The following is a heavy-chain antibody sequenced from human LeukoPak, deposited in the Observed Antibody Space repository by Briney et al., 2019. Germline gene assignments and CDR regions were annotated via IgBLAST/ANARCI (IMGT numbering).Heavy chain of an antibody. CDR2: VHLSGRT. Sequence: KPSETLSLTCGVSGCSISTTNWWTWVRQPPGEGLEWIGEVHLSGRTHYNPSLESRVTMSVDMSENHISLRLTSVTAADTAVYYCAREGGPYRPLDYSGQGTLVTVSS. CDR1: GCSISTTNW. J-gene: IGHJ4*02. CDR3: AREGGPYRPLDY. V-gene: IGHV4-4*02.